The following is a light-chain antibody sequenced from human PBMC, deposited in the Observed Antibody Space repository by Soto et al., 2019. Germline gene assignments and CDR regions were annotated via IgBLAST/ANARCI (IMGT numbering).Light chain of an antibody. V-gene: IGLV2-14*03. CDR3: SSYTSSISYV. CDR1: SSDVGGYNY. J-gene: IGLJ1*01. Sequence: QSVLTQPASVSGSSGQSITISSTGTSSDVGGYNYVSWYQSHPGEAPKLIIYDVSNRPSGVSDRFSGSKSGNTASLTISGLQAEDEADYYCSSYTSSISYVFGTGTKVPVL. CDR2: DVS.